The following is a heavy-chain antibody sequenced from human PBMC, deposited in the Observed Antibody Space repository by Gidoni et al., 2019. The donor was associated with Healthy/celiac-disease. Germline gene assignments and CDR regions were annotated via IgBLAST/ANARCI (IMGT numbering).Heavy chain of an antibody. CDR2: ISSSSSSI. CDR3: ARDWAIPRPQPPDAFDI. CDR1: GFTFSSYS. V-gene: IGHV3-21*01. Sequence: EVQLVESGGGLVKPGGSLRLSCAASGFTFSSYSMNWVRQAPGKGLEWVSSISSSSSSIYYADSVKGRFTISRDNAKNSLYLQMNSLRAEDTAVYYCARDWAIPRPQPPDAFDIWGQGTMVTVSS. J-gene: IGHJ3*02. D-gene: IGHD3-16*01.